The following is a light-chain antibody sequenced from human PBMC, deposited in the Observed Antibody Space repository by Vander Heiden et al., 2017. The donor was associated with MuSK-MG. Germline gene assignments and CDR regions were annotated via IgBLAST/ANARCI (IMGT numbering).Light chain of an antibody. CDR2: DAS. CDR1: QDISNY. V-gene: IGKV1-33*01. J-gene: IGKJ1*01. CDR3: QQDDNLPQT. Sequence: EIQLTQSPSSLSASVGGRVTITCQASQDISNYLNWYQQKPGKAPKLLIYDASNLETGVPSRFSGSGSGTDFTFTISSLQPEDVATYYCQQDDNLPQTFGQGTKVEIK.